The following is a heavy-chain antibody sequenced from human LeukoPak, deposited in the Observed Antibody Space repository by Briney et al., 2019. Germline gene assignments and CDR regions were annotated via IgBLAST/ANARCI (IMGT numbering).Heavy chain of an antibody. Sequence: SETLSLTCTVSGASVSNYYWSWIRQPPGKGLEWIGYIYYSGSTNYNPSLKSRVTISVDTSKNQFSLKLSSVTAADTAVYYCARGPPVVVITEYYFDYWGQGTLVTVSS. CDR2: IYYSGST. D-gene: IGHD3-22*01. CDR1: GASVSNYY. J-gene: IGHJ4*02. CDR3: ARGPPVVVITEYYFDY. V-gene: IGHV4-59*02.